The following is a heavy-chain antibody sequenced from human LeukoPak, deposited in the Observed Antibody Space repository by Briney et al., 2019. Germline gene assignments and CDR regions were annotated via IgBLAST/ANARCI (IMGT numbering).Heavy chain of an antibody. V-gene: IGHV4-59*01. CDR2: IYYSGNT. J-gene: IGHJ2*01. CDR1: GGSISSYY. CDR3: ARDRDSSGLRDFDL. Sequence: SETLSLTCPVSGGSISSYYWSWIRQPPGKGLEWIGYIYYSGNTNYNPSPKSRVSISIDQSKNQFSLQLSSVTAADTSVYYCARDRDSSGLRDFDLWGGGSLVTVSA. D-gene: IGHD3-22*01.